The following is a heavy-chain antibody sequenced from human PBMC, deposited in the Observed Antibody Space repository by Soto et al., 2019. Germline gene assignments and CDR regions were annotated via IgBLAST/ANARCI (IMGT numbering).Heavy chain of an antibody. CDR3: ARDLYYDFWSGLTPNRIYYYGMDV. Sequence: HAGGSLRLSCAASGFTFSSYAMHWVRQAPGKGLEWVAVISYDGSNKYYADSVKGRFTISRDNSKNTLYLQMNSLRAEDTAVYYCARDLYYDFWSGLTPNRIYYYGMDVWGQGTTVTVSS. D-gene: IGHD3-3*01. CDR1: GFTFSSYA. V-gene: IGHV3-30-3*01. CDR2: ISYDGSNK. J-gene: IGHJ6*02.